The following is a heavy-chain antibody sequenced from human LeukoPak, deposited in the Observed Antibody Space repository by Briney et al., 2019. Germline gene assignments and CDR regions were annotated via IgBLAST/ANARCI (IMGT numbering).Heavy chain of an antibody. V-gene: IGHV4-34*01. Sequence: SETLSLTCAVYGGSFSGYYWSWIRQPPGKGLEWIGEINHSGSTDYNPSLKSRVTISVDTSKNQFSLKLSSVTAADTAVYYCARGVTYWGQGTLVTVSS. D-gene: IGHD2-21*02. CDR3: ARGVTY. J-gene: IGHJ4*02. CDR2: INHSGST. CDR1: GGSFSGYY.